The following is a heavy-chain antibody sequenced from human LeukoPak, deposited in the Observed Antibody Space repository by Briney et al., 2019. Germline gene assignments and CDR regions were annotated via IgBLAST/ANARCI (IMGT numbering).Heavy chain of an antibody. Sequence: SLRPSCAASAFTFSTYCIKWVRQAAGKGLEWVSYISSVITNVFYADSGKGRFTISTDNTSNSLYLQMNSLRDDEPAVYYCVTGTYSCDCWGQGTLVTVSS. D-gene: IGHD3-22*01. J-gene: IGHJ4*02. V-gene: IGHV3-48*02. CDR2: ISSVITNV. CDR1: AFTFSTYC. CDR3: VTGTYSCDC.